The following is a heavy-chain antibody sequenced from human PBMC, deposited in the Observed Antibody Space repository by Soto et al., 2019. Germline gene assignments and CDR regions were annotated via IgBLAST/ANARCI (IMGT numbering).Heavy chain of an antibody. Sequence: QITLKESGPTLVKPTQTLTLTCTFSGFSLSTSGVGVGWIRQPPGKALEWLALIYWDDDKRYSPSLKSRLTITKDTXXNXVXXTMTNMDPVDTATYYCAHTVAMAEHYYDSSGYVDYWGQGTLVTVSS. CDR1: GFSLSTSGVG. CDR3: AHTVAMAEHYYDSSGYVDY. J-gene: IGHJ4*02. V-gene: IGHV2-5*02. D-gene: IGHD3-22*01. CDR2: IYWDDDK.